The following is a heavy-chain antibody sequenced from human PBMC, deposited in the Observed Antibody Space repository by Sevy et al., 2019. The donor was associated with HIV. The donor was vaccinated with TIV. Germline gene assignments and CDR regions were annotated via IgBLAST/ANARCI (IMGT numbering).Heavy chain of an antibody. Sequence: GGSLRLSCATSGFTFSSYSMHWVRQAPGKGLEWVATISYDGINKQYADSVKARFTISRDNFKNSLSLQMNSLSAEDTAVYFCALERLSSDVAEYFQNWGQGTLVTVSS. CDR3: ALERLSSDVAEYFQN. J-gene: IGHJ1*01. D-gene: IGHD1-1*01. V-gene: IGHV3-30-3*01. CDR1: GFTFSSYS. CDR2: ISYDGINK.